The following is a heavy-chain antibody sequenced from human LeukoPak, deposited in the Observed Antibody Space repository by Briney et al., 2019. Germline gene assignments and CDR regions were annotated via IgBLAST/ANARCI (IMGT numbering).Heavy chain of an antibody. Sequence: PGGSLRLSRAASGFTFSSYGMHWVRQAPGKGLEWVAFIRYDGSNKYYADSVKGRFTISRDNSKNTLYLQMNSLRAEDTAVYYCATSFGYSSSWPDAFDIWGQGTMVTVSS. J-gene: IGHJ3*02. CDR3: ATSFGYSSSWPDAFDI. D-gene: IGHD6-13*01. CDR1: GFTFSSYG. V-gene: IGHV3-30*02. CDR2: IRYDGSNK.